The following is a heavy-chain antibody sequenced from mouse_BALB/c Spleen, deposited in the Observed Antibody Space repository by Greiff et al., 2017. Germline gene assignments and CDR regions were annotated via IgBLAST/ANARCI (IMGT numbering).Heavy chain of an antibody. J-gene: IGHJ2*01. CDR2: IDPANGNT. CDR1: GFNIKDTY. Sequence: EVQLQQSGAELVKPGASVKLSCTASGFNIKDTYMHWVKQRPEQGLEWIGRIDPANGNTKYDPKFQGKATITADTSSNTAYLQLSSLTSEDTAVYYCARSDTVAAYYFDYWGQGTTLTVSS. V-gene: IGHV14-3*02. D-gene: IGHD1-1*01. CDR3: ARSDTVAAYYFDY.